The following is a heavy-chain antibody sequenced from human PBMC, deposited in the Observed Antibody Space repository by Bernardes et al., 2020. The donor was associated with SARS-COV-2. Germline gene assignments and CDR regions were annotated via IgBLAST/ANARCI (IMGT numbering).Heavy chain of an antibody. D-gene: IGHD3-10*01. J-gene: IGHJ5*02. CDR1: GGTFSSYT. CDR2: IIPILGIA. Sequence: SVKVSCMASGGTFSSYTISWVRQAPGQGLEWMGRIIPILGIANYAQKFQGRVTITADKSTSTAYMELSSLRSEDTAVYYCARGGDTMVRGVIMAFDPWGQGTLVTVSS. V-gene: IGHV1-69*02. CDR3: ARGGDTMVRGVIMAFDP.